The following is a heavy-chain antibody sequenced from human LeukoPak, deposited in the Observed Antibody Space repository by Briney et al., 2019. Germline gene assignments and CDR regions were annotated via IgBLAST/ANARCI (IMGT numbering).Heavy chain of an antibody. CDR1: GFTFSGYW. CDR3: ARDRGFGQADV. V-gene: IGHV3-7*01. D-gene: IGHD3-10*01. CDR2: IKQDGGEK. J-gene: IGHJ6*04. Sequence: GGSLRLSCAASGFTFSGYWMSWLRQAPGKGLEWVANIKQDGGEKYYVDSVRGRFTISRDNAKNSLYLQMNSLRAEDTAVYYCARDRGFGQADVWGKGTTVTVSS.